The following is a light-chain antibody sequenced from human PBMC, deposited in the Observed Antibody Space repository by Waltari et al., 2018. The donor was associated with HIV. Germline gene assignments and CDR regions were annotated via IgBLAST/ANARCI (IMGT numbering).Light chain of an antibody. J-gene: IGLJ2*01. Sequence: QPVLTQPPSASASLGASVTLTCTLSSGYSNNKVDWYQERPGKGPRFVMRVGPGGIVGSKGDDTPDRFSVFGAGLNRYLIIQNVQEEDESDYHGGTDHGSVSNFVYRFGGGTKLTVL. CDR1: SGYSNNK. CDR3: GTDHGSVSNFVYR. CDR2: VGPGGIVG. V-gene: IGLV9-49*01.